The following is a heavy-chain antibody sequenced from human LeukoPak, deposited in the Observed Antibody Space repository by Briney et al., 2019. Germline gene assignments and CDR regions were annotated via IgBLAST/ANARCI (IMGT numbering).Heavy chain of an antibody. CDR3: AKDRGFYDSSGYTDY. CDR2: MSGSGGST. J-gene: IGHJ4*02. CDR1: GFTFSSYA. V-gene: IGHV3-23*01. Sequence: PGGSLRLSCAASGFTFSSYAMSWVRQAPGKGLEWVSAMSGSGGSTYYADSVKGRFTISRDNSKNTLYLQMNSLRAEDTAVYYCAKDRGFYDSSGYTDYWGQGTLVTVSS. D-gene: IGHD3-22*01.